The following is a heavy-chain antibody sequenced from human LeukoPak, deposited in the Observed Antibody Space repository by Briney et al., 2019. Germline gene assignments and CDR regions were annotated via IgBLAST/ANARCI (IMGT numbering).Heavy chain of an antibody. D-gene: IGHD5-12*01. Sequence: PGGSLRPSCAAAGVTVSSNYMSWVRQVPGRGLEWVSMLYSDGTTHYLDSVKGRFSISRDSSKNTLYLQMNSLRVEDTAVYYCARSMATTAFGDETNGPIDYWGQGTLVTVSS. J-gene: IGHJ4*02. CDR1: GVTVSSNY. CDR2: LYSDGTT. V-gene: IGHV3-53*01. CDR3: ARSMATTAFGDETNGPIDY.